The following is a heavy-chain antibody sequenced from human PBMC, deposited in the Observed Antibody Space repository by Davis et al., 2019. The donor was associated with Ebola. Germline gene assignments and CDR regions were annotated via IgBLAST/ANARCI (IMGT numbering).Heavy chain of an antibody. V-gene: IGHV5-51*01. CDR3: ARLTTWRQGGFDY. D-gene: IGHD5-18*01. J-gene: IGHJ4*02. CDR1: GYSFTSYW. Sequence: GGSLRLSCKGSGYSFTSYWIGWVRQMPGKGLEWMGIIYPGDSDTRYSPSFQGQVTISADKSISTAYLQWSSLKASDTAMYYCARLTTWRQGGFDYWGQGTLVTVSS. CDR2: IYPGDSDT.